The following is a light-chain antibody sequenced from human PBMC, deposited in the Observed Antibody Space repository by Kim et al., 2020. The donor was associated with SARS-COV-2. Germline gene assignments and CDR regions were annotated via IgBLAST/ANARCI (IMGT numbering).Light chain of an antibody. CDR1: SLRTYY. J-gene: IGLJ1*01. V-gene: IGLV3-19*01. Sequence: SSELTQDPAVSVALGQTVRITCQGDSLRTYYASWYQQKPGQAPILVIYDENNRPSGITDRFSASSSGNTASLTIAGAQAEDEADYYCSSRDSSGNSYFFG. CDR2: DEN. CDR3: SSRDSSGNSYF.